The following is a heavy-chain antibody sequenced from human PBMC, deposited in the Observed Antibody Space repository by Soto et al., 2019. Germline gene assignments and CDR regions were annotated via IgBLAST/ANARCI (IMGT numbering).Heavy chain of an antibody. D-gene: IGHD4-17*01. CDR3: ARGDGDYYFDY. V-gene: IGHV3-48*01. J-gene: IGHJ4*02. Sequence: GGSLRLSCAASGFTFSSYSMNWVRQAPGKGLEWVSYISSSSSTIYYADSVKGRFTISRDNAKNSLYLQMNSLRAEDTAVYYCARGDGDYYFDYWGQGTLVTVSS. CDR2: ISSSSSTI. CDR1: GFTFSSYS.